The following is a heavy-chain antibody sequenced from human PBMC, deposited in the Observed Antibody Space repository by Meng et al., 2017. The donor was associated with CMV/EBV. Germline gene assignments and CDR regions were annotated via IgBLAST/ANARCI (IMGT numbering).Heavy chain of an antibody. V-gene: IGHV1-2*02. CDR1: GYTFTGYY. CDR2: INPNSGGT. J-gene: IGHJ4*02. CDR3: ARDESEWELPAGEPYYFDY. D-gene: IGHD1-26*01. Sequence: ASVKVSCKASGYTFTGYYMHWVRQAPGQGLEWMGWINPNSGGTNYAQKFQGRVTMTTDTSTSTAYMELRSLRSDDTAVYYCARDESEWELPAGEPYYFDYWGQGTLVTVSS.